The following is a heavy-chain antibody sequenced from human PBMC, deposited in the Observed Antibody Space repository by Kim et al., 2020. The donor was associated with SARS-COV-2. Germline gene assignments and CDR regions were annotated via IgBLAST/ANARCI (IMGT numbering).Heavy chain of an antibody. V-gene: IGHV4-4*06. CDR3: ARDWGAAAGIDDY. D-gene: IGHD6-13*01. J-gene: IGHJ4*02. Sequence: YNPSLKSRVTMSVDTAKNQFSLKLSSVTAADTAVYYCARDWGAAAGIDDYWGQGTLVTVSS.